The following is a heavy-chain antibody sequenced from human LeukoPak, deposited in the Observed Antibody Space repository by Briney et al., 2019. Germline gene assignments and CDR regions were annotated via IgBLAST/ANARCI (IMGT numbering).Heavy chain of an antibody. CDR2: ISGSYSTI. CDR1: GFTFNTYE. J-gene: IGHJ3*02. Sequence: GGSLRLSCAASGFTFNTYEMNWVRQAPGKGLEWVSYISGSYSTIYYADSVKGRFTISRDNAESTLHLQMNSLRAEDTAIYYCATDYYHSSGQSPDAFDIWGQGTMVTVSS. D-gene: IGHD3-22*01. V-gene: IGHV3-48*03. CDR3: ATDYYHSSGQSPDAFDI.